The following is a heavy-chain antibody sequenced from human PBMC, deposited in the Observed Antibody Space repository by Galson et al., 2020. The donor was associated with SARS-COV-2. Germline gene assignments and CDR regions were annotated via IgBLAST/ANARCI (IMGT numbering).Heavy chain of an antibody. CDR1: GGTLISHS. D-gene: IGHD2-2*01. CDR2: IITIFGTA. V-gene: IGHV1-69*13. Sequence: SVPVTCKASGGTLISHSISWVRQAPAQELEWMGGIITIFGTANDAQKFQVRLTITADESTRTAYMEPSSRGYEDTAVYYCASSLYCSSTSCYFCFDPWGQGTRVTVSS. J-gene: IGHJ5*02. CDR3: ASSLYCSSTSCYFCFDP.